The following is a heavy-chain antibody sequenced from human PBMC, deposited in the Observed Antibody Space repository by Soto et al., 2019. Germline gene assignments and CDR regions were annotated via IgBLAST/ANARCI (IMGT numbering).Heavy chain of an antibody. Sequence: GGSLRLSCEASEFTFSSYTMHWVRQAPGKGLEWVAIISYDGSNKYYADFVKGRFTISRDNSKNTLYLQMNSLRPEDTALYFCERAPRYNAFWSDMDVWGQGTTVTV. J-gene: IGHJ6*02. CDR3: ERAPRYNAFWSDMDV. CDR1: EFTFSSYT. V-gene: IGHV3-30-3*01. D-gene: IGHD3-3*01. CDR2: ISYDGSNK.